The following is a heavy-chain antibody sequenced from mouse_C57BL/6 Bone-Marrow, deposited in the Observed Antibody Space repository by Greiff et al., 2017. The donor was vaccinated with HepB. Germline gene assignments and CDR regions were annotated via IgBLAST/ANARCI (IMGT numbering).Heavy chain of an antibody. CDR1: GFTFSSYA. CDR2: ISDGGSYT. D-gene: IGHD2-4*01. CDR3: ARERDYDYDEAWFAY. Sequence: EVKLVESGGGLVKPGGSLKPSCAASGFTFSSYAMSWVRQTPEKRLEWVATISDGGSYTYYPDNVKGRFTISRDNAKNNLYLQMSHLKSEDTAMYYCARERDYDYDEAWFAYWGQGTLVTVSA. V-gene: IGHV5-4*01. J-gene: IGHJ3*01.